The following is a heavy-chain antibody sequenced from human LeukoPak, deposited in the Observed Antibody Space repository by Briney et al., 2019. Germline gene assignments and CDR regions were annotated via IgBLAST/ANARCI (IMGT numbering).Heavy chain of an antibody. J-gene: IGHJ6*02. V-gene: IGHV1-46*01. D-gene: IGHD6-19*01. CDR2: INPSGGST. CDR1: GYTFTRYY. Sequence: ASVKVSCKASGYTFTRYYMHWVRQAPGQGLEWMGIINPSGGSTSYAQKFQGRVTMTRDTSISTAYMELSRLRSDDTAVYYCARGKAVAGLGYYGMDVWGQGTTVTVSS. CDR3: ARGKAVAGLGYYGMDV.